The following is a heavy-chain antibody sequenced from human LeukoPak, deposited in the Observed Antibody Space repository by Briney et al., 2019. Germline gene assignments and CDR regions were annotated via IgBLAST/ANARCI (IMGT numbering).Heavy chain of an antibody. CDR2: IWHDGSNK. D-gene: IGHD4-23*01. J-gene: IGHJ4*02. CDR3: AKDKGKNSFDY. CDR1: GFTFSSSG. V-gene: IGHV3-30*02. Sequence: GGSLRLSCTASGFTFSSSGMHWVRQAPGKGLEGVTFIWHDGSNKYYAESVKGRFTVSRDNSRNTVYLQMNNLRPEDTAVYYCAKDKGKNSFDYWGQGTLVTVSS.